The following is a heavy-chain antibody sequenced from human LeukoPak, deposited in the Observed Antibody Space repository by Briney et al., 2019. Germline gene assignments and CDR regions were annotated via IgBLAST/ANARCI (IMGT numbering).Heavy chain of an antibody. D-gene: IGHD2/OR15-2a*01. CDR2: IYSGGSA. Sequence: PGGSLRLSCVASGVNVSSDYMSWVRQAPGKGLQWVSLIYSGGSAYYADSAKGRFTIYRHNPKNTLYLQMSRLRTEDTAIYYCASRMTFGGPGTLVTVSS. V-gene: IGHV3-53*04. CDR1: GVNVSSDY. CDR3: ASRMTF. J-gene: IGHJ4*02.